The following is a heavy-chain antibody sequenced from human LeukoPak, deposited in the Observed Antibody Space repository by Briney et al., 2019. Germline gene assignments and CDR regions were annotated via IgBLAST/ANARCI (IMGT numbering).Heavy chain of an antibody. CDR2: MNPNSGNT. Sequence: ASVKVSCKASGYTFTSYDINWVRQATGQGLEWMGWMNPNSGNTGYAQKFQGRVTITADKSTSTAYMELSSLRSEDTAVYYCAREVVVVAAIHHWFDPWGQGTLVTVSS. CDR1: GYTFTSYD. J-gene: IGHJ5*02. CDR3: AREVVVVAAIHHWFDP. V-gene: IGHV1-8*03. D-gene: IGHD2-15*01.